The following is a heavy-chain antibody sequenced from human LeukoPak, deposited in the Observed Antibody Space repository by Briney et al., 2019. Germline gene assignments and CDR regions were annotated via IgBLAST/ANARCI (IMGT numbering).Heavy chain of an antibody. D-gene: IGHD2-2*01. J-gene: IGHJ4*02. CDR3: ARDHCSSTSCALDY. CDR1: GFTFSSYA. CDR2: ISYDRSNK. V-gene: IGHV3-30-3*01. Sequence: GGSLRLSCAASGFTFSSYAMHWVRQAPGKGLEWVAVISYDRSNKYYADSVKGRFTISRDNSKNTLYLQMNSLRAEDTAVYYCARDHCSSTSCALDYWGQGTLVTVSS.